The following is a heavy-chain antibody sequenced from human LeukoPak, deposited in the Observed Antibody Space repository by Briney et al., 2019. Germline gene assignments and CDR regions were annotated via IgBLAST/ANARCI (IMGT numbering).Heavy chain of an antibody. J-gene: IGHJ4*02. Sequence: GGSLRLSCAASGFTFSSYSMTWVRQAPGEGLEWVSSISSSSSYIYYADSVKGRFTISRDNAKNSLYLQMDSLRAEDTAVYYCARSHYGYYGDYWGQGTLVTVSS. CDR1: GFTFSSYS. V-gene: IGHV3-21*01. CDR3: ARSHYGYYGDY. D-gene: IGHD3-16*01. CDR2: ISSSSSYI.